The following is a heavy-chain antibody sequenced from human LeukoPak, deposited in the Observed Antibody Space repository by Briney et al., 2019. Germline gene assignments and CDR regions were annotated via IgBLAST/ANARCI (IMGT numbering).Heavy chain of an antibody. V-gene: IGHV3-66*01. CDR1: AFTASSDY. CDR3: ARGSPYSGYDLRAFDI. CDR2: IFSGAST. D-gene: IGHD5-12*01. J-gene: IGHJ3*02. Sequence: GGSLRLSCAAAAFTASSDYLSWVRHAPGDGLEWVAVIFSGASTYYADSVKGRFTISRDNSKNTLYLHMKSLSAEDTAVYYCARGSPYSGYDLRAFDIWGQGTTVTVSS.